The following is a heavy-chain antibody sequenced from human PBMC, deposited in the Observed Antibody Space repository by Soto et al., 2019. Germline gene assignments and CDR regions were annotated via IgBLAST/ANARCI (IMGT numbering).Heavy chain of an antibody. D-gene: IGHD3-10*01. Sequence: SETLSLTCAVYGGSFSDLYWSWIRQPPGKGLEWIGEINHSGSTNYNPSLKSRVTISVDTSKNQFSLKLSSVTAADTAVYYCAREVRRLYYYGSGSPESPVGYGMDVWGQGTTVTVS. V-gene: IGHV4-34*01. CDR3: AREVRRLYYYGSGSPESPVGYGMDV. CDR2: INHSGST. CDR1: GGSFSDLY. J-gene: IGHJ6*02.